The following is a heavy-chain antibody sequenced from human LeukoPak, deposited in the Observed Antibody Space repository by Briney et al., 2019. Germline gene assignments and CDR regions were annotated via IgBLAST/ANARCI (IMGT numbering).Heavy chain of an antibody. CDR3: ARVLAATGTARDYFDY. CDR2: INTSGTS. J-gene: IGHJ4*02. Sequence: PSQTLSLTCNVSGGSISSYYWSWIRQPAGKGLEWIGRINTSGTSNYNPSLRSRVTMSVDTSKNQFSLILTSVTAADTAVYYCARVLAATGTARDYFDYWGQGTLVTVSS. CDR1: GGSISSYY. D-gene: IGHD6-13*01. V-gene: IGHV4-4*07.